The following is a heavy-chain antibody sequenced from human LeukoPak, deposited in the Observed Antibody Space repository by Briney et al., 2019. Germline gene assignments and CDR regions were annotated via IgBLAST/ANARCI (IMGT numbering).Heavy chain of an antibody. CDR2: MNPNSGNT. D-gene: IGHD3-3*01. Sequence: ASVKVSCKASGYTFTSYDINWVRQATGQGLEWMGWMNPNSGNTGYAQKFQGRVTMTRNTSISTAYMELSSLRSEDTAVYYCARMIGRRYYDFWSGYFEFGMDFWGQGTLVTVSS. J-gene: IGHJ4*02. V-gene: IGHV1-8*01. CDR1: GYTFTSYD. CDR3: ARMIGRRYYDFWSGYFEFGMDF.